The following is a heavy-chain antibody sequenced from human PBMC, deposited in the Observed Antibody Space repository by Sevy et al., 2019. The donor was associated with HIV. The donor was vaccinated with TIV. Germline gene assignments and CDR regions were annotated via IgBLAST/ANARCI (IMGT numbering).Heavy chain of an antibody. J-gene: IGHJ5*02. D-gene: IGHD3-10*01. V-gene: IGHV3-7*03. CDR3: ARVKGINMVRAVIDWFDP. CDR1: GFIFSTYW. Sequence: GGSLRLSCAASGFIFSTYWMTWVRQAPGKGLEWVANINQDGSETNYVDSVEGRFTISRDNAKNSLYLQMNSQRVEDTAVYYCARVKGINMVRAVIDWFDPWGQGTLVTVSS. CDR2: INQDGSET.